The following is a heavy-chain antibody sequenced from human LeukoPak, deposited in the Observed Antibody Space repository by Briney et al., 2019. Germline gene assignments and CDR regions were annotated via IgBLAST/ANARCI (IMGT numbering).Heavy chain of an antibody. CDR3: ARAFKYSMSGYYFDY. D-gene: IGHD2-21*01. Sequence: GGSLRRSCAASGFIFDDYGMSWVRQAPGKGLEWVSGINWNGGSTGYGDSVKGRFTISRDNAKNSLYLQMNSLRAEDTALYYCARAFKYSMSGYYFDYWGQGTLVTVSS. CDR2: INWNGGST. J-gene: IGHJ4*02. CDR1: GFIFDDYG. V-gene: IGHV3-20*04.